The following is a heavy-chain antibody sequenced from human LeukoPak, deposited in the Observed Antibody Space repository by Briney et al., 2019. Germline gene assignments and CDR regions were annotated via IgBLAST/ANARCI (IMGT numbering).Heavy chain of an antibody. Sequence: SETLSLTCAVYGGSFSSYYWSWIRQPPGKGLECIGEINHSGSTNYNPSLKSRVTISVDASKNQFSLKLSSVTAADTAMYYCASRRGIKDYYESRTYFDSWGQGTLVTVSS. V-gene: IGHV4-34*01. J-gene: IGHJ4*02. CDR3: ASRRGIKDYYESRTYFDS. D-gene: IGHD3-22*01. CDR1: GGSFSSYY. CDR2: INHSGST.